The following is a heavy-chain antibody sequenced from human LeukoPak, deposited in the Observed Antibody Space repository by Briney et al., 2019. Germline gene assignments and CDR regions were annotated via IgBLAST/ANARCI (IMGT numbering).Heavy chain of an antibody. V-gene: IGHV4-4*02. J-gene: IGHJ4*02. CDR3: AREMQPISSRHYSDY. Sequence: SGTLSLTCAVSGGSISSTNWWSWVRQPPGKGLEWIGEISYSGTANYNPSLKSRLTISLDKSKNQFSLRLSSVTAADTAMYYCAREMQPISSRHYSDYWGQGTLVTVSS. CDR1: GGSISSTNW. CDR2: ISYSGTA. D-gene: IGHD6-13*01.